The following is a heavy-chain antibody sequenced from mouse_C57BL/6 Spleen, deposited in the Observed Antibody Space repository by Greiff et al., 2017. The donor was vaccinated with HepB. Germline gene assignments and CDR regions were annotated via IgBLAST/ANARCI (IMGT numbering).Heavy chain of an antibody. CDR3: AIDGGLRRYFDV. CDR2: INPNYGTT. CDR1: GYSFTDYN. D-gene: IGHD2-4*01. V-gene: IGHV1-39*01. Sequence: EVQLQQSGPELVKPGASVKISCKASGYSFTDYNMNWVKQSNGKSLEWIGVINPNYGTTSYNQKFKGKATLTVEQSSSTAYMQLNSLTTEESAVYYCAIDGGLRRYFDVWGTGTTVTVSS. J-gene: IGHJ1*03.